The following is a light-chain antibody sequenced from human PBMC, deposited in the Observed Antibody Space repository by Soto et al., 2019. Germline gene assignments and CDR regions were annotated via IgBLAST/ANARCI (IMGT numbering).Light chain of an antibody. CDR1: QSVSSRY. J-gene: IGKJ2*01. CDR2: GAS. Sequence: EIVLTQSPGTLSLSPGERATLSCRASQSVSSRYLAWYQQKPGQAPRLLIYGASNRATGIPDRFRGSGSGTDFTLTISRLEPEDFAVYFCQQYNNSPEYTFGQGTKLEIK. V-gene: IGKV3-20*01. CDR3: QQYNNSPEYT.